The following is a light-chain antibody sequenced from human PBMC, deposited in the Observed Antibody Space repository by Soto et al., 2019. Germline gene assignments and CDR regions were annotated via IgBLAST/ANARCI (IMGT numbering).Light chain of an antibody. CDR2: EVS. J-gene: IGLJ2*01. CDR3: NSYTTSTTLV. CDR1: SSDVGNYNY. V-gene: IGLV2-14*01. Sequence: QSALTQPASVSGSPGQSITISCNGTSSDVGNYNYVSWYQQHPGKAPKLMIYEVSNRPPGVSNRFSGFKSGNTASLTISGLQAEDEADYYCNSYTTSTTLVFGGGTKLTVL.